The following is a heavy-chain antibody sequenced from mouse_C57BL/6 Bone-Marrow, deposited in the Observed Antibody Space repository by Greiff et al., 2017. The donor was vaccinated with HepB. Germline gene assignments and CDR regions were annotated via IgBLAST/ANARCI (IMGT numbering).Heavy chain of an antibody. V-gene: IGHV1-85*01. J-gene: IGHJ2*01. Sequence: QVQLQQSGPELVKPGASVKLSCKASGYTFTSYDINWVKQRPGQGLEWIGWIYPRDGSNKYNKKFKGKGTLTVDTASRTAYMELHSLTSEDSAVYFCARQGTTVARGFDYWGQGTTLTVSS. D-gene: IGHD1-1*01. CDR3: ARQGTTVARGFDY. CDR1: GYTFTSYD. CDR2: IYPRDGSN.